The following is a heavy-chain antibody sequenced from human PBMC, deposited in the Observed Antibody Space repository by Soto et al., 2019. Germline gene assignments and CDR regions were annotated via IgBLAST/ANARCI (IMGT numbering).Heavy chain of an antibody. V-gene: IGHV4-39*01. D-gene: IGHD6-19*01. J-gene: IGHJ4*02. CDR2: IYYSGST. Sequence: SETLSLTCTVSGGSISSSSYYWGWIRQPPGKGLEWIGSIYYSGSTYYNPSLKSRVTISVDTSKNQFSLRLSSVTAADTAVYYCSRHAVHSSGFIDYWGQGTLVTVFS. CDR3: SRHAVHSSGFIDY. CDR1: GGSISSSSYY.